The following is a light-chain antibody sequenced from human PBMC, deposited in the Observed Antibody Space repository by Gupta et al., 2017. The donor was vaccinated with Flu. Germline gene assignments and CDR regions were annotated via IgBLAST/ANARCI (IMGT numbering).Light chain of an antibody. CDR3: KQFDDYIT. Sequence: AIQLTQSPSSLSAPVGDRVTITCRASQDISSALAWYQQRPGKSPKLLIYDASRLERGIPSRFSGSGSGTDFTLTIDSLQPEDFATYYCKQFDDYITFGQGTRLDIK. V-gene: IGKV1D-13*01. J-gene: IGKJ5*01. CDR2: DAS. CDR1: QDISSA.